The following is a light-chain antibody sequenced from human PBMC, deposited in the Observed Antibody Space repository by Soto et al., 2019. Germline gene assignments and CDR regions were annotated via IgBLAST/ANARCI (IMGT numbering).Light chain of an antibody. CDR3: LHDYNSPLT. V-gene: IGKV1-6*01. J-gene: IGKJ4*01. CDR1: QGIRHY. Sequence: AIQMTQSPSSLSASVGDRVTITCRASQGIRHYLGWYQQKPGKAPKLLIYAASSLQSGVPSRFSGSGSGTDFTLTISSLQHEDFATYYCLHDYNSPLTFGGGTKVEIK. CDR2: AAS.